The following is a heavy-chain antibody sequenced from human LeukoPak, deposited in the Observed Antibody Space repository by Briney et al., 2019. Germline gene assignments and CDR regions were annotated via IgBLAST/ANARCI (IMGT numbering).Heavy chain of an antibody. V-gene: IGHV3-30*18. J-gene: IGHJ4*02. CDR2: ISYDGSNK. CDR3: AKVGSYYDYVWGSYHADY. D-gene: IGHD3-16*02. Sequence: GGSLRLSCAASGFTFSSYSMHWVRQAPGKGLEWVAFISYDGSNKYYADSVKGRFTISRDNSKNTLYLQMNSLRAEDTAVYYCAKVGSYYDYVWGSYHADYWGQGTLVTVSS. CDR1: GFTFSSYS.